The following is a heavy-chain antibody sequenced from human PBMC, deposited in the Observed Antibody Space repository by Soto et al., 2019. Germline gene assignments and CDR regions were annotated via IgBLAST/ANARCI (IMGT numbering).Heavy chain of an antibody. CDR3: AKDSGGSYGWGVIDQ. CDR2: ISYDGINK. Sequence: PGGSLRLSCAASGFTFSSYGMHWVRQAPGKGLEWVAVISYDGINKYYADSVKGRFTISRDNSKNTLYLQMNSLRAEDTAVYYCAKDSGGSYGWGVIDQWGKGTLVTVSS. D-gene: IGHD3-10*01. CDR1: GFTFSSYG. J-gene: IGHJ4*02. V-gene: IGHV3-30*18.